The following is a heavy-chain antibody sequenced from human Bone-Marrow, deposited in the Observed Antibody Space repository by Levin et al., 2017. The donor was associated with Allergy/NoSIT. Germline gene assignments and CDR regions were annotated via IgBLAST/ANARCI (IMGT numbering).Heavy chain of an antibody. CDR3: AREGGDLVIVPAASSGTWFDP. Sequence: GGSLRLSCAASGFTFSDYNMNWLRQSPGKGLEWVSSISGSSSYKYYADSVKGRFTISRDNAKNSLYLQMSSLRAEETAIYYCAREGGDLVIVPAASSGTWFDPWGQGTLVTVAS. CDR1: GFTFSDYN. D-gene: IGHD2-2*01. V-gene: IGHV3-21*01. CDR2: ISGSSSYK. J-gene: IGHJ5*02.